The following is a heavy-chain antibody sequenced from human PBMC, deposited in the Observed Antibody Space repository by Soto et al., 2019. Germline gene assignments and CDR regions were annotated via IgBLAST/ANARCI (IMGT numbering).Heavy chain of an antibody. D-gene: IGHD1-26*01. J-gene: IGHJ3*02. CDR2: ISAYNGNT. Sequence: QVQLVQSGAEVKKPGASVKVSCKASCYTFTSYGISWVRQSPGQGLEWMGWISAYNGNTNYAQKLQGRVTMTTDTSTSTAYMELRSLRSDDTAVYYCARNRKRGSYPHDAFDIWGQGTMVTVSS. CDR1: CYTFTSYG. V-gene: IGHV1-18*01. CDR3: ARNRKRGSYPHDAFDI.